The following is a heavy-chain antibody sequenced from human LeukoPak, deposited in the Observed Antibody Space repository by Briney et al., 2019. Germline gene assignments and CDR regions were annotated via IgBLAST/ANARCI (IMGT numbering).Heavy chain of an antibody. CDR3: TTGSGIVVVPVNSNFDY. J-gene: IGHJ4*02. D-gene: IGHD2-2*01. CDR1: GFTFSNAW. V-gene: IGHV3-15*01. Sequence: GGSLRLSCAASGFTFSNAWMSWVRQAPGKGLEWVGRIKSKTDGGTTDYAAPVKGRFTISRDDSKNTLYLQMNSLKTEDTAVYYCTTGSGIVVVPVNSNFDYWGQGTLVTVSS. CDR2: IKSKTDGGTT.